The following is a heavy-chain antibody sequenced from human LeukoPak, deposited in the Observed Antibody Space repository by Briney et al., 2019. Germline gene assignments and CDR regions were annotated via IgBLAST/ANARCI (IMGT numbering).Heavy chain of an antibody. CDR3: ARDGQITIFGVVPSYYMDV. D-gene: IGHD3-3*01. CDR2: INPNSGGT. J-gene: IGHJ6*03. Sequence: ASVKVSCKASGYTSTGYYMHWVRQAPGQGLEWMGRINPNSGGTNYAQKFQGRVTMTRDTSMSTAYMELSSLRSDDTAVYYCARDGQITIFGVVPSYYMDVWGKGTTVTVSS. V-gene: IGHV1-2*06. CDR1: GYTSTGYY.